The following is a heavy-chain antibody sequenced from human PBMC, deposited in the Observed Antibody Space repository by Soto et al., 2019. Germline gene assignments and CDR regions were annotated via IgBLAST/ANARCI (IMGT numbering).Heavy chain of an antibody. CDR2: ISYDGSNK. CDR1: GFTFSSYG. Sequence: GGSLRLSCAASGFTFSSYGMHWVRQAPGKGLEWVAVISYDGSNKYYADSVKGRFTISRDNSKNTLYLQMNSLRAEDTAVYYCAKDGAKRRWLQLYYFDYWGQGTLVTVSS. CDR3: AKDGAKRRWLQLYYFDY. J-gene: IGHJ4*02. V-gene: IGHV3-30*18. D-gene: IGHD5-12*01.